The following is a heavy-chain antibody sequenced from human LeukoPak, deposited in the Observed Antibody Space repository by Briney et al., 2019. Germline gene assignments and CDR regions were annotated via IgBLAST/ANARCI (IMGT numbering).Heavy chain of an antibody. D-gene: IGHD3-22*01. V-gene: IGHV3-11*01. Sequence: GGSLRLSCAASGFTFSDYYMSWIRQAPGKGLEWISYISSSGSSIYYADSVRGRFTISRDNAKNSLYLQMNSLRAEDTAVYCCARVRGLHYDGPGDWGQGTLVTVSS. J-gene: IGHJ4*02. CDR1: GFTFSDYY. CDR2: ISSSGSSI. CDR3: ARVRGLHYDGPGD.